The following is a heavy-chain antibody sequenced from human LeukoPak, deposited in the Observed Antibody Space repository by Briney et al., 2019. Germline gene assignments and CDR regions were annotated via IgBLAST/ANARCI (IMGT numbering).Heavy chain of an antibody. CDR3: AREGMGWELGFDY. CDR1: GFTVSSNY. CDR2: IYSGGST. J-gene: IGHJ4*02. V-gene: IGHV3-53*01. D-gene: IGHD1-26*01. Sequence: GGSLRLSGAASGFTVSSNYMSWVRQAPGKGLEWFSVIYSGGSTYYADSVKGRFTISRDNAKNSMYLQMNSLRAEDTALYHCAREGMGWELGFDYWGQGTLVTVSS.